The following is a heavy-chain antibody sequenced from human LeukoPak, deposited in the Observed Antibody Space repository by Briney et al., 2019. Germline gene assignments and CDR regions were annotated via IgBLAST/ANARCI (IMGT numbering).Heavy chain of an antibody. CDR3: ARDPYTGSCVAGYYYYYMDV. D-gene: IGHD1-26*01. J-gene: IGHJ6*03. Sequence: GGSLRLSCVASGFTFSSYEMNWVRQAPGKGLEWLSYIGSSDSTTHYADSVKGRFTISRDNAKNSLYLQMNSLRAEDTAVYYCARDPYTGSCVAGYYYYYMDVWGKGTTVTVSS. CDR1: GFTFSSYE. CDR2: IGSSDSTT. V-gene: IGHV3-48*03.